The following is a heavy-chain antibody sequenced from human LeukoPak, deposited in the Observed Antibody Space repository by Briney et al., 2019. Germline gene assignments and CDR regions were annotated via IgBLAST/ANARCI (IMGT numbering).Heavy chain of an antibody. J-gene: IGHJ4*02. CDR1: GFTVSSYS. V-gene: IGHV3-21*01. CDR3: ARDGVLLWFGESYGDFDY. D-gene: IGHD3-10*01. Sequence: GGSLRLSCAASGFTVSSYSMNWVRQAPGKGLEWVSSISSSSSYIYYADSVKGRFTISRDNAKNSLYLQMNSLRAEDTAVYYCARDGVLLWFGESYGDFDYWGQGTLVTVSS. CDR2: ISSSSSYI.